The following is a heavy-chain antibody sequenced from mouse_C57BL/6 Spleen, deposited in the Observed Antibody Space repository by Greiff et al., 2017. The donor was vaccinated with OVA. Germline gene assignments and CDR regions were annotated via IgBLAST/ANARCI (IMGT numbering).Heavy chain of an antibody. J-gene: IGHJ4*01. V-gene: IGHV1-47*01. CDR1: GYTFTTYP. CDR2: FHPYNDDT. Sequence: QIQLQQSGAELVKPGASVKMSCKASGYTFTTYPIEWMKQNHGKSLEWIGNFHPYNDDTKYNEKFKGKATLTVEKSSDTVYLGLSRLTSDDSAVYYCARGLGRDYAMDYWGQGTSVTVSS. CDR3: ARGLGRDYAMDY. D-gene: IGHD4-1*01.